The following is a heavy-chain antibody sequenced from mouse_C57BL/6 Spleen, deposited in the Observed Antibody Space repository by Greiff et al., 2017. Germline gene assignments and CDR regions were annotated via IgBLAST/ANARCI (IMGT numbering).Heavy chain of an antibody. D-gene: IGHD2-5*01. V-gene: IGHV1-55*01. J-gene: IGHJ4*01. Sequence: QVQLQQPGAELVKPGASVKMSCKASGYTFTSYWITWVKQRPGQGLEWIGDIYPGSGSTNYNEKFKSKATLTVDTSSSTAYMLLSSLTSEDSAVYYCTRSNSNGDYYYAMDYWGQGTSVTVSS. CDR1: GYTFTSYW. CDR2: IYPGSGST. CDR3: TRSNSNGDYYYAMDY.